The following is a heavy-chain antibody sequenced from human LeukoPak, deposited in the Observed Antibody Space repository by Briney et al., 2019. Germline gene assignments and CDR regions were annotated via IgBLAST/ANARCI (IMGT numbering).Heavy chain of an antibody. J-gene: IGHJ4*02. CDR1: GGSISSSNYY. Sequence: SETLSLTCTVSGGSISSSNYYWAWVRQPPGKGLAWIGSINYSGTTYYDSSLKSRVTISVDTSRNQFSLKLSSVTAADTSVYYCTRLRPTYGSSYYLFDYWGQGTLVTVSS. D-gene: IGHD6-13*01. CDR3: TRLRPTYGSSYYLFDY. CDR2: INYSGTT. V-gene: IGHV4-39*01.